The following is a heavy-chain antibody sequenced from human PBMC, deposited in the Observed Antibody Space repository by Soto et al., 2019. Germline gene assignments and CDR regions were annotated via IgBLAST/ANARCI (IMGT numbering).Heavy chain of an antibody. D-gene: IGHD2-2*02. CDR1: GFTFTSYA. CDR2: ISSEGATT. Sequence: WGSLRLSCSVSGFTFTSYAMHWVRQAPGKGLEYIASISSEGATTYYADSVKGRFIISRDNAKNTLHLQMGSLRAEDTAVYYCVKDRYLDYWGQGILVTVSS. CDR3: VKDRYLDY. V-gene: IGHV3-64D*06. J-gene: IGHJ4*02.